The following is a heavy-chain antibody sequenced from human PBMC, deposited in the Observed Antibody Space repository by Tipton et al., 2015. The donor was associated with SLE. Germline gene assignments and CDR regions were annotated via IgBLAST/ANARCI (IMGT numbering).Heavy chain of an antibody. D-gene: IGHD2-15*01. CDR3: ARGGRIFNWFDP. J-gene: IGHJ5*02. CDR2: INHSGST. Sequence: TLSLTCAVYGGSFSGYYWSWIRQPPGKGLEWIGEINHSGSTNYNPSLKSRVTISVDTSKNQFSLKLSSVTAADTAVYYCARGGRIFNWFDPWGQGTLVTVSS. V-gene: IGHV4-34*01. CDR1: GGSFSGYY.